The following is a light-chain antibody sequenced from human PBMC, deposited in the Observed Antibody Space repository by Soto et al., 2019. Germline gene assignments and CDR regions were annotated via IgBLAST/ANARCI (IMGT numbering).Light chain of an antibody. CDR1: QSVSSSF. Sequence: EIVLTQSPGTLTLSPGERATLSCRASQSVSSSFLAWYQQKPGQAPRLLIYGASIRATDIPDRFSGSGSGTDFTLTISRLEPEDFAVYYCQQYGSSPRTFGQGTKVEIK. V-gene: IGKV3-20*01. CDR3: QQYGSSPRT. CDR2: GAS. J-gene: IGKJ1*01.